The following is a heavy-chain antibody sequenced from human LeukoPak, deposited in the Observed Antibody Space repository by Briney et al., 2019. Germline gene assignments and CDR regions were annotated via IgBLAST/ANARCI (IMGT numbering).Heavy chain of an antibody. V-gene: IGHV1-2*02. CDR1: GYTFTGYN. J-gene: IGHJ5*02. CDR3: ARVPITMVRGVIWWFDP. D-gene: IGHD3-10*01. CDR2: INPNSGGT. Sequence: ASVKVSCKASGYTFTGYNMHWVRQAPGQGLEWKGWINPNSGGTNYAQKFQGRVTMTRDTSISTAYMELSRLRSDDTAVYYCARVPITMVRGVIWWFDPWGQGTLVSVSS.